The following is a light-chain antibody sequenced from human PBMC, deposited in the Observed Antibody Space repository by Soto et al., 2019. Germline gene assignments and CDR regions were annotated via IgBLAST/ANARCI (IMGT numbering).Light chain of an antibody. Sequence: LLMAQSPATLSVSPGERVTLSCRASQSVSNNLAWYQQKPGQAPRLLIYTASTRATGIPARFSGSGSGTEFTLTISSLQSEDFAVYYCQQYNNWSGTFGQGTKVDIK. CDR3: QQYNNWSGT. J-gene: IGKJ1*01. V-gene: IGKV3-15*01. CDR2: TAS. CDR1: QSVSNN.